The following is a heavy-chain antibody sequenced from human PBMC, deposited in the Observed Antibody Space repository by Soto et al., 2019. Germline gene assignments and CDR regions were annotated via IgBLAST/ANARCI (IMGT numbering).Heavy chain of an antibody. CDR3: ARRYGSFFDY. J-gene: IGHJ4*02. CDR1: GGSISSSNW. V-gene: IGHV4-4*02. D-gene: IGHD5-18*01. CDR2: IYHSGST. Sequence: PSETLSLTCAVSGGSISSSNWWSWVRQPPGKGLEWIGEIYHSGSTNYNPSLKSRVTISVDTSKNQFSLKLSSVTAADTAVYYCARRYGSFFDYWAQGTLVTVSS.